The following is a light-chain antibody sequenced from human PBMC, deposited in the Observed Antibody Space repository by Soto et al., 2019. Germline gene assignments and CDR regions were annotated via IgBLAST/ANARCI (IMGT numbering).Light chain of an antibody. CDR1: SSDVGGYNY. CDR2: EVS. J-gene: IGLJ2*01. V-gene: IGLV2-14*01. Sequence: QSALTQPASVSGSPGQSITISCTGTSSDVGGYNYVSWYQQHPGKAPKVMIYEVSNRPSGVSNRFSGSKSGNTASLTISGRQAEDEAEYYCSSYTSSSTLVVFGGGTKLTVL. CDR3: SSYTSSSTLVV.